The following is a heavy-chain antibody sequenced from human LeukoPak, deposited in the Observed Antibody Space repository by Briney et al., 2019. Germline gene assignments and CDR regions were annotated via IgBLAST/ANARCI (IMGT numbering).Heavy chain of an antibody. D-gene: IGHD3-22*01. CDR2: ISRYNGDT. J-gene: IGHJ4*02. Sequence: ASVKVSCKASGYRFSDYTITWVRQAPGQGLQWMGWISRYNGDTYYAQKLQDRVTMTTDTSRSTAYMELSSLRSEDTALYYCARDPKDDTSGYYYFDYWGQGTLVTVSS. CDR3: ARDPKDDTSGYYYFDY. CDR1: GYRFSDYT. V-gene: IGHV1-18*01.